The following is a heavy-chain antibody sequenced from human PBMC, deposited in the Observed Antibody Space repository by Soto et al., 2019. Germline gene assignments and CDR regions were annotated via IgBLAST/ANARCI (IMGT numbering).Heavy chain of an antibody. Sequence: PSENVYLGRTVSGGCRSSSSYYWGWIRQPPWKWLEWIGSIYYSGSSYYNPSLKSRVTISVDTSKNQFSLKLSSVTAADTAVYYCARQPTQIDLLWDYYYGMDVWGQGTTVT. CDR2: IYYSGSS. V-gene: IGHV4-39*01. CDR3: ARQPTQIDLLWDYYYGMDV. D-gene: IGHD3-16*01. J-gene: IGHJ6*02. CDR1: GGCRSSSSYY.